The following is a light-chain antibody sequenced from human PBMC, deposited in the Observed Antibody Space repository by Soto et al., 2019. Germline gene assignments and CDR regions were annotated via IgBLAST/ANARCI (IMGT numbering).Light chain of an antibody. CDR1: QGCLDNSDNRNY. CDR2: WAS. V-gene: IGKV4-1*01. J-gene: IGKJ1*01. CDR3: QQYGSSGT. Sequence: IVITHSPDSLSLSLGAMAILNCKAIQGCLDNSDNRNYLAWYQQKSGQPPRLIMYWASSRNSGVPDRFSGSGSGTDFTLTISRLEPEDFAVYYCQQYGSSGTFGQGTKVDIK.